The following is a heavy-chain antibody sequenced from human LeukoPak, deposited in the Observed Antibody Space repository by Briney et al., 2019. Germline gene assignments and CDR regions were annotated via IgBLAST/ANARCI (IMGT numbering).Heavy chain of an antibody. Sequence: PSETLSLTCTVSGGSISSGSYYWSWIRQPAGKGLEWIGRIYTSGSTNYNPSLKSRVTISIDTSKNQFSLKLSAVTAADTAVYYCARGYYDSRGLSNPFDPWGQGTLVTVSS. CDR3: ARGYYDSRGLSNPFDP. CDR1: GGSISSGSYY. V-gene: IGHV4-61*02. D-gene: IGHD3-22*01. CDR2: IYTSGST. J-gene: IGHJ5*02.